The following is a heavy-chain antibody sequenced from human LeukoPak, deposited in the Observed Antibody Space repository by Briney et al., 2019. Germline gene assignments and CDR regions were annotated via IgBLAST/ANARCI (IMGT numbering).Heavy chain of an antibody. CDR2: VSSSSTYT. J-gene: IGHJ4*02. CDR3: ARGYRSMAV. Sequence: GGSLRLSCAASGFTFSDYDMRWIRQAPGKGLEWVSYVSSSSTYTNYADSVKGRFTISRDNAKNSLYLQMNSLRAEDTAVYYCARGYRSMAVWGQGTLVTVSS. V-gene: IGHV3-11*03. D-gene: IGHD3-3*02. CDR1: GFTFSDYD.